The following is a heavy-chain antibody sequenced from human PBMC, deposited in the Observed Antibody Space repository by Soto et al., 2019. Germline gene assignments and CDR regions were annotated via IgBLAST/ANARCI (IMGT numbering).Heavy chain of an antibody. CDR1: GGSISSYY. Sequence: SETLSLTCTVSGGSISSYYWSWIRQPPGKGLEWIGYIYYSGSTNYNPSLKSRVTISVDTSKNQFSLKLSSVTAADTAVYYCASFTVNAFDYWGQGTLVTVSS. D-gene: IGHD4-17*01. CDR2: IYYSGST. V-gene: IGHV4-59*08. J-gene: IGHJ4*02. CDR3: ASFTVNAFDY.